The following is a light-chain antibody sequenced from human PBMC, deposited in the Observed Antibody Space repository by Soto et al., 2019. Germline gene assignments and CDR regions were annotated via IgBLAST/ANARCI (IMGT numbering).Light chain of an antibody. CDR2: ATS. CDR1: QGIGNV. J-gene: IGKJ4*01. CDR3: LQHASYPFT. V-gene: IGKV1-17*03. Sequence: DIQMTQSPSAMSASVGDRVTITCRASQGIGNVLTWFQQKPGKVPKRLIYATSSLQDGVPARSSGTGSGSDFTLTISSLQPEDFATYYCLQHASYPFTFGGGTEVEIK.